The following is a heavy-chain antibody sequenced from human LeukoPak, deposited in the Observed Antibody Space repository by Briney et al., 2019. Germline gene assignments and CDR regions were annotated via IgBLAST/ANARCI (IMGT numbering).Heavy chain of an antibody. CDR3: AKSFSETERATITAY. CDR1: GGSFSGYY. V-gene: IGHV4-34*01. J-gene: IGHJ4*02. CDR2: INHSGST. Sequence: PSETLSLTCAVYGGSFSGYYWSWIRQPPGKGLEWIGEINHSGSTNYNPSLKSRVTISVDTSKNQLSLKLSSVTAADTAVYYCAKSFSETERATITAYWGQGTLVTVSS. D-gene: IGHD5-24*01.